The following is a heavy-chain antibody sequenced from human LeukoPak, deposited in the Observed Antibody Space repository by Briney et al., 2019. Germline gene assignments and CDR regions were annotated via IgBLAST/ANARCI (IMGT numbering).Heavy chain of an antibody. V-gene: IGHV4-30-2*01. D-gene: IGHD6-6*01. Sequence: PSETLSLTCTVSGGSISSGGYYWSWIRQPPGKGLEWIGYIYHSGSTYYNPSLKSRVTISVDRSKNQFSLKLSSVTAADTAVYYCARDRSSSSDDAFDIWGQGTMVTVSS. CDR3: ARDRSSSSDDAFDI. CDR2: IYHSGST. J-gene: IGHJ3*02. CDR1: GGSISSGGYY.